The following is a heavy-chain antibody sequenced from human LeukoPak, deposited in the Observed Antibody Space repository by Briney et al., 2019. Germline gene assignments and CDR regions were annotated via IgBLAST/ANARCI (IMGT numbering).Heavy chain of an antibody. J-gene: IGHJ3*02. CDR1: GGTFSGYY. D-gene: IGHD3-3*01. V-gene: IGHV4-34*01. CDR3: ARPYYDFWSGKGAFDI. CDR2: INHSGST. Sequence: SETLSLTCAVYGGTFSGYYWSWIRQPPGKGLEWIGEINHSGSTNYNPSLKSRVTISVDTSKNQFSLKLSSVTAADTAVYYCARPYYDFWSGKGAFDIWGQGTMVTVSS.